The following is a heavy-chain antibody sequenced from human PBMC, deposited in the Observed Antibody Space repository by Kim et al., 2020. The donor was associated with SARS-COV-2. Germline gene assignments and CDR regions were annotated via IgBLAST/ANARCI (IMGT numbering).Heavy chain of an antibody. CDR2: IYYSGST. D-gene: IGHD1-7*01. V-gene: IGHV4-39*01. Sequence: SETLSLTCTVSGGSISSSSYYWGWIRQPPGKGLEWIGSIYYSGSTYYNPSLKSRVTISVDTSKNQFSLKLSSVTAADTAVYYCARLYDSLELPQDEIDYWGQGTLVTVSS. CDR3: ARLYDSLELPQDEIDY. CDR1: GGSISSSSYY. J-gene: IGHJ4*02.